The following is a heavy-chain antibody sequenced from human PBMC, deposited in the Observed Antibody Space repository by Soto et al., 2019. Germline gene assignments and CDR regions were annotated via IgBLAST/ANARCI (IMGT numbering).Heavy chain of an antibody. CDR1: GVPVSSGSYY. CDR2: VYYSGNT. J-gene: IGHJ6*02. D-gene: IGHD2-8*01. V-gene: IGHV4-61*01. CDR3: AREIMGARYGLDV. Sequence: QVQLQESGPGLVKPSETLSLTCTVSGVPVSSGSYYWSWIRQPPGKGLEWIGYVYYSGNTNYNPSLKSRVTISIDTSDNQSSLKLTSVTAADTAVYYCAREIMGARYGLDVWGQGTTVTVSS.